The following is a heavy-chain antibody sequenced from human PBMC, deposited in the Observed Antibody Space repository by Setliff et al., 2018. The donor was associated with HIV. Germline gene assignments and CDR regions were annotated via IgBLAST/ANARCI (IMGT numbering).Heavy chain of an antibody. Sequence: PSETLSLTCTVSGVSISNYYWSWIRQPPGKGLEWIGYMYYSGNTNYNPSLKSRVTISVDTSKSQFSLKLNSVTAADTAVYYCARIWADYVWGSYRYKGYFDYWGQGTLVTVSS. D-gene: IGHD3-16*02. CDR3: ARIWADYVWGSYRYKGYFDY. CDR1: GVSISNYY. J-gene: IGHJ4*02. CDR2: MYYSGNT. V-gene: IGHV4-59*01.